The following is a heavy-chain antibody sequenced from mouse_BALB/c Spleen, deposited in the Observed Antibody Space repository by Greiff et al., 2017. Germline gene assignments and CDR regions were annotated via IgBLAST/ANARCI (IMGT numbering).Heavy chain of an antibody. V-gene: IGHV5-12-1*01. J-gene: IGHJ3*01. CDR1: GFAFSSYD. CDR2: ISSGGGST. D-gene: IGHD2-10*02. Sequence: EVKVEESGGGLVKPGGSLKLSCAASGFAFSSYDMSWVRQTPEKRLEWVAYISSGGGSTYYPDTVKGRFTISRDNAKNTLYLQMSSLKSEDTAMYYCARQGYGNYLAWFAYWGQGTLVTVSA. CDR3: ARQGYGNYLAWFAY.